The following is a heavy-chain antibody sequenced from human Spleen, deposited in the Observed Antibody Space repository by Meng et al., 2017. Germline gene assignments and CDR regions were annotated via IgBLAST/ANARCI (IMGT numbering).Heavy chain of an antibody. J-gene: IGHJ4*02. CDR1: GGSFSGYY. CDR2: INHSGST. CDR3: ARDPRIAAAGPGRFNY. D-gene: IGHD6-13*01. Sequence: QVELQESGSGLVRPSETLSLTCAVYGGSFSGYYWSWIRQPPGKGLEWIGEINHSGSTNYNPSLKSRVTISVDTSKNQFSLKLSSVTAADTAVYYCARDPRIAAAGPGRFNYWGQGTLVTVSS. V-gene: IGHV4-34*01.